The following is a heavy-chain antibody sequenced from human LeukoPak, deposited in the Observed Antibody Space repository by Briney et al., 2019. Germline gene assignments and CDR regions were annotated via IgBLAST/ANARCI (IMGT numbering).Heavy chain of an antibody. J-gene: IGHJ5*02. D-gene: IGHD3-22*01. CDR3: AKHDPRRVVITNWFDP. Sequence: GGSLRLSCAASGFTFSAYAISWVGQAPGKGVEGVSAISGSGGITYYAGSVKGGLTISRGNSKKTLYMQKNSLRAEDTAVYYCAKHDPRRVVITNWFDPWGQGTLVTVSS. CDR2: ISGSGGIT. CDR1: GFTFSAYA. V-gene: IGHV3-23*01.